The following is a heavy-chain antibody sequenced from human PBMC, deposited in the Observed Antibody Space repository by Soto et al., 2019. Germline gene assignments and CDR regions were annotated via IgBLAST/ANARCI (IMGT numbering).Heavy chain of an antibody. V-gene: IGHV3-23*01. CDR1: GFTFSSYA. D-gene: IGHD2-2*01. J-gene: IGHJ6*02. CDR2: ISGSGGTT. Sequence: PGGSVRLSCAGSGFTFSSYAMSWVRQAPGMGLEWVATISGSGGTTYSADSVKGRFTISRDNSKNSLYLQMNSLRAEDTAVYYCAKHETSPDFYYYYGVGVWGQGTTVTVSS. CDR3: AKHETSPDFYYYYGVGV.